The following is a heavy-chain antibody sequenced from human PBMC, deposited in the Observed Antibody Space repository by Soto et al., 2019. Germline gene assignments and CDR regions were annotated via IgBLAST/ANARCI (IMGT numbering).Heavy chain of an antibody. CDR1: GGTFSSYA. Sequence: QVQLVQSGAEVKKPGSSVKVSCKASGGTFSSYAISWVRQAPVRGLEWMGGIIPICGTANYAQKFQGRVTITADETTSTAYMELSSLRSEDTAVYYCAGGWVAARGLNWCDPWGQGTLVNVSS. CDR2: IIPICGTA. V-gene: IGHV1-69*12. J-gene: IGHJ5*02. CDR3: AGGWVAARGLNWCDP. D-gene: IGHD2-15*01.